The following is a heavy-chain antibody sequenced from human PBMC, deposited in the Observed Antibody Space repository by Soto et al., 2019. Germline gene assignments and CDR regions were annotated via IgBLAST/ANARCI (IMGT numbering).Heavy chain of an antibody. CDR1: GGSINTFY. D-gene: IGHD5-12*01. J-gene: IGHJ4*02. CDR2: IFSSGST. V-gene: IGHV4-4*07. CDR3: AREGSYSAYNFAHGIQLWSFDF. Sequence: SETLSLTCTVSGGSINTFYWSWVRQPAGKGLECIGRIFSSGSTSFNPSLESRVAMSVDTSKNHFSLNLSSVTAADMAVYYCAREGSYSAYNFAHGIQLWSFDFWGQGALVTSPQ.